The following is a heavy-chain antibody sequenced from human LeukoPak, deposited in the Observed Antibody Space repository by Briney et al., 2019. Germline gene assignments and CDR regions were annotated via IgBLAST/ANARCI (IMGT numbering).Heavy chain of an antibody. J-gene: IGHJ5*02. D-gene: IGHD3-22*01. V-gene: IGHV3-23*01. CDR2: ISGSGGST. CDR3: AKDPHYYYDSSGYSNWFDP. CDR1: GFTFSSYA. Sequence: GGSLRLSCAASGFTFSSYAMSWVRQAPGKGLEWVSAISGSGGSTYYADSVKGRFTISRDNSKNTLYLQMNSLRAEDTAVYYCAKDPHYYYDSSGYSNWFDPWGQGTLVTVSS.